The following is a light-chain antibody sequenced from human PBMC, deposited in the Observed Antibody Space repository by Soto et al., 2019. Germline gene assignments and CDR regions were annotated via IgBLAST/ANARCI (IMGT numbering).Light chain of an antibody. V-gene: IGKV3-11*01. J-gene: IGKJ5*01. CDR3: QQRHMWPIT. Sequence: EVVLTQSPVTLSLSPGERATLSSRASQSFRGLLAWYQQKPGQAPSLLIYDAYNRATGIPPRFSGSGSGTDFTLTISSLEPEDSAVYYCQQRHMWPITFGQGTRLEIK. CDR2: DAY. CDR1: QSFRGL.